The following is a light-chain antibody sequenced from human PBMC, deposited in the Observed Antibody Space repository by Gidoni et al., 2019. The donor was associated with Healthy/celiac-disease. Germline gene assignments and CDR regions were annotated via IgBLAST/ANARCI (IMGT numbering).Light chain of an antibody. CDR2: HNN. J-gene: IGLJ2*01. CDR1: SSNIWNNS. CDR3: GPWDSSLSVVV. V-gene: IGLV1-51*01. Sequence: QSVLTQPPSVSAAPGQKVTISCSGSSSNIWNNSVSWYQQLPGTAPKLLLYHNNKRPSGIPDRFSGSKSGTSATLGITGLQTGDEAEYYCGPWDSSLSVVVFGGGTKLTVL.